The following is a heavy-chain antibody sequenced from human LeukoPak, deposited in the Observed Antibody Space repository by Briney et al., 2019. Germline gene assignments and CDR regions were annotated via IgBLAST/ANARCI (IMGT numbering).Heavy chain of an antibody. V-gene: IGHV3-23*01. CDR1: GFTFSNYA. D-gene: IGHD2-15*01. CDR3: ARGRYCNGGSCYFDS. CDR2: ISNSGVSS. J-gene: IGHJ4*02. Sequence: GGSLRLSCLPSGFTFSNYAMSWVRQVPGKGLEWVSGISNSGVSSFYAGSVKGRFTISRDNSKNTLYLQMNSLRGEDTAVYYCARGRYCNGGSCYFDSWGQGTLVTVSS.